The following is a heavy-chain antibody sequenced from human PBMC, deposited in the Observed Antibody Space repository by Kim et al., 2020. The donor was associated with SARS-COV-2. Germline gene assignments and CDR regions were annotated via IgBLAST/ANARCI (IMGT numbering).Heavy chain of an antibody. Sequence: SETLSLTCAVYGGSFSGYYWSWIRQPPGKGLEWIGEINHSRSTNYNPSLKSRVTISVDTSKNQFSLKLSSVTAADTAVYYCARGHGDLYFDYWGQGTLVTVSS. CDR2: INHSRST. J-gene: IGHJ4*02. D-gene: IGHD4-17*01. CDR3: ARGHGDLYFDY. V-gene: IGHV4-34*01. CDR1: GGSFSGYY.